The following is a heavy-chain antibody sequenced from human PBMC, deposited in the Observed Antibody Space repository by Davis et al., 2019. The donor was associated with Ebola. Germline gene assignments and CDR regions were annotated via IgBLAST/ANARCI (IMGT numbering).Heavy chain of an antibody. D-gene: IGHD2/OR15-2a*01. V-gene: IGHV3-21*01. CDR2: ITSSSSYI. CDR1: GFTFSTHW. Sequence: GESLKISCAASGFTFSTHWMSWVRPAPGRGLEWLSSITSSSSYIYYADSVRGRFTISRDNAKNSLYRQMNSLRADDTAVYYCVRDVTIWGQGTMVTVSS. CDR3: VRDVTI. J-gene: IGHJ3*02.